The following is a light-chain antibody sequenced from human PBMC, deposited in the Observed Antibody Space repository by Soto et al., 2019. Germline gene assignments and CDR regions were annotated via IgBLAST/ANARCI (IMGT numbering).Light chain of an antibody. CDR1: QGISRY. CDR2: AAS. V-gene: IGKV1-8*01. J-gene: IGKJ3*01. CDR3: QQYYSYPIT. Sequence: AILMTQSTSSFSASTGDRVTITCRASQGISRYLAWYQQKPGKAPKLLIYAASTLQSGVPSRFSGSGSGTDFTLTISCLQSEDFATYYCQQYYSYPITFGPGTKVDIK.